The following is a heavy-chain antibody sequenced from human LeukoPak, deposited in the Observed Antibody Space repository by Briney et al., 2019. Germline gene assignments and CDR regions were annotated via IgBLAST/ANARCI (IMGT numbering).Heavy chain of an antibody. CDR2: ISYDGSNK. Sequence: GGSLRLSCAASGFTFSSYGMHWVRQAPGKGLEWVAVISYDGSNKYYADSVKGRFTISRDNSKNTLYLQMNSLRAEDTAVYYCAKDGPMVSSGYYEQYYYYGMDVWGQGTTVTVSS. CDR1: GFTFSSYG. D-gene: IGHD3-22*01. J-gene: IGHJ6*02. CDR3: AKDGPMVSSGYYEQYYYYGMDV. V-gene: IGHV3-30*18.